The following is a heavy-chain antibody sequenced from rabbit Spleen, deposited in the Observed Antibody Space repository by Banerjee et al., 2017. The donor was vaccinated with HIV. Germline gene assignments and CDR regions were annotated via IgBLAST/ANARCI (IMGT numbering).Heavy chain of an antibody. CDR3: ARMPYGGGNGYYLSV. Sequence: QEQLVESGGGLVQPGGSLKLSCKASGFDFSSYGVSWVRQSPGKGLEWIACIYTGSSGGTYYANWAKGRFTISKTSSTTVTLQMTSLTAAHTATYFCARMPYGGGNGYYLSVWGPGTLVTVS. CDR1: GFDFSSYG. CDR2: IYTGSSGGT. D-gene: IGHD1-1*01. J-gene: IGHJ4*01. V-gene: IGHV1S45*01.